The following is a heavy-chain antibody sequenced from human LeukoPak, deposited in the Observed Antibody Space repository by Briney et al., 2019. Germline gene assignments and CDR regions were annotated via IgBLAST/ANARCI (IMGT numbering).Heavy chain of an antibody. D-gene: IGHD3-10*01. CDR2: INPNSGDT. J-gene: IGHJ4*02. CDR1: GYTFTVYY. Sequence: ASVKVSCKASGYTFTVYYMHWVRQAPGQGLEGMGWINPNSGDTNYPQKLQGRVTMNRDTSISTAYMELSRLRSDDTAVYYCARDFNYYGSGSFPDYWGQGTLVTVSS. CDR3: ARDFNYYGSGSFPDY. V-gene: IGHV1-2*02.